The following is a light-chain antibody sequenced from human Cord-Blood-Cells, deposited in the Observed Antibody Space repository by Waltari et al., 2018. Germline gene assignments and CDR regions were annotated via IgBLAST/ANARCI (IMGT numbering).Light chain of an antibody. CDR1: QSISSY. Sequence: DIQMTQSPSSLSASVGDRVTITCRASQSISSYLNWYQQKPGKAPKLLIYAASSLQSGVPSRFSGSGSGTDFTLTISSLQPEDFATYYCQQSYNTPPKGWTFGQGTKVEIK. CDR3: QQSYNTPPKGWT. V-gene: IGKV1-39*01. CDR2: AAS. J-gene: IGKJ1*01.